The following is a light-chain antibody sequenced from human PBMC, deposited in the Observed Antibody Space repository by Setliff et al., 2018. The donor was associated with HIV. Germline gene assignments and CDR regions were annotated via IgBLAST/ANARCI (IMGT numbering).Light chain of an antibody. CDR1: NSDVGGYDY. J-gene: IGLJ1*01. V-gene: IGLV2-11*01. CDR2: DVS. CDR3: CAFGNNSTPYYV. Sequence: QSVLTQPRSVSGSPGQSITVSCTGTNSDVGGYDYVSWFQQYPGKAPKLIILDVSKRPSGVPDRFSGSKSGDTASLTISGLQAEDEGDYYCCAFGNNSTPYYVFGTGTKVTV.